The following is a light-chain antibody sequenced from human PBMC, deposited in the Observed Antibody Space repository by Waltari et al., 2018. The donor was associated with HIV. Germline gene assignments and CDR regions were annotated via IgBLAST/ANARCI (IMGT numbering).Light chain of an antibody. J-gene: IGLJ3*02. CDR2: NND. Sequence: SLLPQPPPASGPPGQRVTISCSGSYSKTASDTVNSHQQLPGSAPRAIIYNNDQRPSGVPDRFSGSKSGTSASLAISGLQSEDQGDYYCASWDDKLDGWVFGGGTRLTVL. V-gene: IGLV1-44*01. CDR3: ASWDDKLDGWV. CDR1: YSKTASDT.